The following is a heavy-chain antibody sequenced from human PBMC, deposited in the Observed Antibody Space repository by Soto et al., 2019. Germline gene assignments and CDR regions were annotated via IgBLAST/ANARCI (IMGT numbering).Heavy chain of an antibody. Sequence: PSETLSLTCTVSGGSISSYYWSWIRQPAGKGLEWIGRIYTSGSTNYNPSLKSRATMSVDTSKNQFSLKLSSVTAADTAVYYCARDGVPAAMGLRYYYGMDVWGQGTTVTVSS. CDR2: IYTSGST. CDR3: ARDGVPAAMGLRYYYGMDV. CDR1: GGSISSYY. D-gene: IGHD2-2*01. V-gene: IGHV4-4*07. J-gene: IGHJ6*02.